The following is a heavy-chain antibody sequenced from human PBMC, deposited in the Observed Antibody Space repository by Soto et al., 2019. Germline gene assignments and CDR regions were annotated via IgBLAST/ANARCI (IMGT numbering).Heavy chain of an antibody. J-gene: IGHJ4*02. Sequence: EVQLLESGGDLVQPGGSLRLSCAATRFSFSNYAMNWVRQAPGKGLEWVSVISDSGGTTYYTDSVKGRFTVSRDNSKNTLYLQMNSLRAEDTAVYFCAKGGSSSSSPLDYRGRGTLVTVSS. CDR1: RFSFSNYA. V-gene: IGHV3-23*01. CDR2: ISDSGGTT. D-gene: IGHD2-2*01. CDR3: AKGGSSSSSPLDY.